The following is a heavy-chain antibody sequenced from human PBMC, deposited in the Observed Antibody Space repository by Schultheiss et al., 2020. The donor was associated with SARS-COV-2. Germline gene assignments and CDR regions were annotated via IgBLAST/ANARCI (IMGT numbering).Heavy chain of an antibody. CDR3: ARGSYEYYFDY. CDR1: GFTFSSYA. Sequence: GGSLRLSCAASGFTFSSYAMHWVRQAPGKGLEWVSVIYSGGSTYYADSVKGRFTISRDNSKNMLYLQINSLRAEDTAVYYCARGSYEYYFDYWGQGTLVTVSS. J-gene: IGHJ4*02. D-gene: IGHD1-26*01. CDR2: IYSGGST. V-gene: IGHV3-53*01.